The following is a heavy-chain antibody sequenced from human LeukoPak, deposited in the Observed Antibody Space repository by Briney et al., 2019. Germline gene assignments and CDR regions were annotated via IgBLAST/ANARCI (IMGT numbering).Heavy chain of an antibody. D-gene: IGHD3-3*01. CDR3: ATYYDFWSGSLLYYYMDV. CDR1: GGTFGSYA. V-gene: IGHV1-69*13. Sequence: SVKVSCKASGGTFGSYAISWVRQAPGQGLEWMGGIIPIFGTANYAQKFQGRVTITADESTSTAYMELSSLRSEDTAVYYCATYYDFWSGSLLYYYMDVWGKGTTVTVSS. J-gene: IGHJ6*03. CDR2: IIPIFGTA.